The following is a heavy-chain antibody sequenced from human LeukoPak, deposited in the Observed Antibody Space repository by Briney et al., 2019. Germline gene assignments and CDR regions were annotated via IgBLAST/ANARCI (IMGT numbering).Heavy chain of an antibody. CDR1: GFTFSSYA. CDR2: ISGSGGST. Sequence: PGGSLRLSCAASGFTFSSYAMSWVRQAPGKGLEWVSAISGSGGSTYYADSVKGRFTISRDNSKNTLYLQMNSLRAEDTAVYYCAEVPGRSYYYYMDVWGKGTTVTVSS. CDR3: AEVPGRSYYYYMDV. V-gene: IGHV3-23*01. D-gene: IGHD3-10*01. J-gene: IGHJ6*03.